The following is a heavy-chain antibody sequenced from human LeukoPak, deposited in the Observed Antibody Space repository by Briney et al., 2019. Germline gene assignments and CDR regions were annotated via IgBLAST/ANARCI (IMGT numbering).Heavy chain of an antibody. V-gene: IGHV1-46*01. D-gene: IGHD3-22*01. CDR3: ARVSNEYYYDSSGYYTDY. CDR1: GYTFTSYY. CDR2: INPSGGST. J-gene: IGHJ4*02. Sequence: GASVKVSRKASGYTFTSYYMHWVRQAPGQGLEWMGIINPSGGSTSYAQKFQGRVTITTDESTSTAYMELSSLRSEDTAVYYCARVSNEYYYDSSGYYTDYWGQGTLVTVSS.